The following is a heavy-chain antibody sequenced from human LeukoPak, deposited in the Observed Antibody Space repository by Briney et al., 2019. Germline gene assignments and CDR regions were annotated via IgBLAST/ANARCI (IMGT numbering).Heavy chain of an antibody. Sequence: SETLSLTCAVYGGSFSGYYWSWTRQPPGKGLEWIGEINHSGSTNYNPSLKSRVTISVDTSKNQFSLKLSSVTAADTAVYYCARGPTGTPGYFDYWGQGTLVTVSS. CDR2: INHSGST. J-gene: IGHJ4*02. V-gene: IGHV4-34*01. CDR3: ARGPTGTPGYFDY. D-gene: IGHD1-1*01. CDR1: GGSFSGYY.